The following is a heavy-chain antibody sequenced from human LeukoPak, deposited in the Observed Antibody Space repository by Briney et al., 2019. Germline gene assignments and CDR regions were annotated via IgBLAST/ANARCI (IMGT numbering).Heavy chain of an antibody. Sequence: SETLSLTCTVSGGSISSRSYYWGWIRQPPGKGLEWIGSVYYSGGTYYNPSLKSRVSISVDTSKNQFSLRLTSVTAADTAVYFCARVYGGKSIWFDPWGQGTLVTVSS. J-gene: IGHJ5*02. CDR1: GGSISSRSYY. V-gene: IGHV4-39*01. CDR2: VYYSGGT. CDR3: ARVYGGKSIWFDP. D-gene: IGHD4-23*01.